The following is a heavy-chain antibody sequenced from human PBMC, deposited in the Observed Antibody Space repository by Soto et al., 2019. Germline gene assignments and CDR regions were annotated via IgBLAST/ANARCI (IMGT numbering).Heavy chain of an antibody. J-gene: IGHJ6*03. Sequence: SETLSLTCAVYGWSFSGYSLSWIRPPPGKGLEWIGEINHSGSTNYNPSLKSRVTISVDTSKNQFSLKLSSVTAADTAVYYWASLSSGLYSSSNTDGWGKGTTVTVPS. CDR3: ASLSSGLYSSSNTDG. CDR1: GWSFSGYS. D-gene: IGHD6-13*01. V-gene: IGHV4-34*01. CDR2: INHSGST.